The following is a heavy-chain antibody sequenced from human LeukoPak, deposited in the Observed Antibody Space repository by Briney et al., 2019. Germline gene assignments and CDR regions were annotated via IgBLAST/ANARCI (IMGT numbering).Heavy chain of an antibody. CDR2: IKSKTDGGTT. D-gene: IGHD1-26*01. CDR1: GFTFSNAW. CDR3: TTAGWELYYFDY. Sequence: RTGGSLRLSCAASGFTFSNAWMSWVRQAPGKGLELVGRIKSKTDGGTTDYAAPVKGRFTISRDDSKNTLYLQMNSLKTEDTAVYYCTTAGWELYYFDYWGQGTLVTVSS. V-gene: IGHV3-15*01. J-gene: IGHJ4*02.